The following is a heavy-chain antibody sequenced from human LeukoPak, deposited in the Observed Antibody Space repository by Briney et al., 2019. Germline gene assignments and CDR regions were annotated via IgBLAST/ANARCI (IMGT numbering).Heavy chain of an antibody. V-gene: IGHV4-4*07. D-gene: IGHD2-8*02. CDR3: AREVTGPPTYYYYYLDV. CDR1: ADSFSSYF. J-gene: IGHJ6*03. Sequence: SETLSLTCNVSADSFSSYFWSWIRQPAGKGLEWIGRLHASGGASYNPSLKSRVTMSLDTSRNQLYLKLMSVTAADSAVYYCAREVTGPPTYYYYYLDVWGKGATVTVSS. CDR2: LHASGGA.